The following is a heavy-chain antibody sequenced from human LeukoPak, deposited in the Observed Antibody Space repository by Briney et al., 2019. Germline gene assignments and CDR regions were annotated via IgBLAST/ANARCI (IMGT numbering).Heavy chain of an antibody. CDR1: GFTCSSYE. CDR2: ISSSCSTI. D-gene: IGHD3-10*01. CDR3: ARVRYYYGSGIYYRLFDY. Sequence: GGSLRRSCAATGFTCSSYEMNWVRQAPGKGLEWVSYISSSCSTIYYADSVKGRFTISRDNDKNSLYLQMNSLRAEDTAVYYCARVRYYYGSGIYYRLFDYWGQGTLVTVSS. V-gene: IGHV3-48*03. J-gene: IGHJ4*02.